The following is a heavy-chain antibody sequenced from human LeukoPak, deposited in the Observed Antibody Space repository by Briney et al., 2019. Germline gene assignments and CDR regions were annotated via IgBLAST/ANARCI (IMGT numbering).Heavy chain of an antibody. CDR1: GFTFSSYG. Sequence: GGSLRLSCTASGFTFSSYGMHWVRQAPGKGLEWVAVISFHGSDKYYADPVKGRFTISRDNSKNTLYLQMDSLRAEDTAVYYCVKEVHSSGWSMYLDYWGQGTPVTVSS. V-gene: IGHV3-30*18. CDR3: VKEVHSSGWSMYLDY. CDR2: ISFHGSDK. D-gene: IGHD6-19*01. J-gene: IGHJ4*02.